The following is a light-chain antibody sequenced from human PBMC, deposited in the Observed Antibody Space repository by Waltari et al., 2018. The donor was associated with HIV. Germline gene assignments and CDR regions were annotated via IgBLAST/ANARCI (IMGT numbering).Light chain of an antibody. CDR1: SSNIGADYH. V-gene: IGLV1-40*01. Sequence: QSVLTQPPSLSGAPGQTVTISCTGTSSNIGADYHVHWYPQLPGTAPKLLIYGNTIRPCGVPDRFAGSKSCTSASRAITGLQADDEADYYCQSYDSSLSAWVFGGGTKLTVL. CDR2: GNT. CDR3: QSYDSSLSAWV. J-gene: IGLJ3*02.